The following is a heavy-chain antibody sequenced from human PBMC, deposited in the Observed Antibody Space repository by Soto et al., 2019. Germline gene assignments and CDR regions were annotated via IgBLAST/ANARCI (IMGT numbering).Heavy chain of an antibody. CDR2: IWDDGGNK. CDR1: AFSFSNSG. J-gene: IGHJ5*02. CDR3: ARSSGSYFAAFYDT. V-gene: IGHV3-33*01. D-gene: IGHD1-26*01. Sequence: QAQLQESGGGVVQPGTSLRRSCAASAFSFSNSGMHWVRQAPGKALEWVAAIWDDGGNKYYADSVRGRFTISRDTSNNMLFLQMNSLRAADTALYYCARSSGSYFAAFYDTWGQGTLVSVSS.